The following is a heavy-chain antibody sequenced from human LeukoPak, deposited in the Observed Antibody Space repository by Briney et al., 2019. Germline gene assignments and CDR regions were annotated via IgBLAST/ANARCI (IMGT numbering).Heavy chain of an antibody. D-gene: IGHD6-19*01. J-gene: IGHJ4*02. CDR2: ISAYNGHT. CDR1: GYTFTKYG. Sequence: ASVKVSCKDSGYTFTKYGVSWVRQAPGQGLEWMAWISAYNGHTKYAQKFQDRVTLTTDTSTNTAYMELRSLTSDDTAHYFCARDDSQGAVAGTFDFWGQGTLVTVSS. V-gene: IGHV1-18*01. CDR3: ARDDSQGAVAGTFDF.